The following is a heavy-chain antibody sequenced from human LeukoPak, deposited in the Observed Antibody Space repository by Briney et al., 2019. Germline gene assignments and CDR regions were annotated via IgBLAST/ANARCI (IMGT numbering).Heavy chain of an antibody. CDR2: IYYSGST. Sequence: SETLSLTCTVSGGSISSYYWSWIRQPPGKGLEWIGYIYYSGSTNYNPSLKSRVTISVDTSKKQFSLKLSSVTAADTAVYYCASLTYGSASYYNDYWGQGTLVTVSS. CDR1: GGSISSYY. J-gene: IGHJ4*02. CDR3: ASLTYGSASYYNDY. D-gene: IGHD3-10*01. V-gene: IGHV4-59*08.